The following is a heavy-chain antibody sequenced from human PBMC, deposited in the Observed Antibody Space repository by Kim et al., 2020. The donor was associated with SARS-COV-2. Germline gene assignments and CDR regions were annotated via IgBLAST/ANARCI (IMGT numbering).Heavy chain of an antibody. J-gene: IGHJ4*02. Sequence: TDNHSLTSRATMSVDTSKNQFSLKLTSRIAADTAVYYCARRETGGNYFDYWGQGTLVTVSS. V-gene: IGHV4-4*07. D-gene: IGHD2-15*01. CDR3: ARRETGGNYFDY.